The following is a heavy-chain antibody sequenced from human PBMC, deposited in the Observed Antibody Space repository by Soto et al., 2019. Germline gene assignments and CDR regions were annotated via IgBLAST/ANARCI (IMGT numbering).Heavy chain of an antibody. CDR1: GFTFSSYW. CDR3: ASGEDHSGSSQY. J-gene: IGHJ4*02. Sequence: EVQLVESGGGLVQPGGSLRLSCAASGFTFSSYWMHWVRQAPGKGLVWVSRINSDGSSTSYADSVKGRFTISRDNAKNTLYLQMNSLRAEDTAVYYFASGEDHSGSSQYWGQGTLVTVSS. D-gene: IGHD6-6*01. CDR2: INSDGSST. V-gene: IGHV3-74*01.